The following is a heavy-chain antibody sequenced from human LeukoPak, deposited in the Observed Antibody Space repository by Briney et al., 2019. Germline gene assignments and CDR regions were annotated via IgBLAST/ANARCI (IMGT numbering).Heavy chain of an antibody. CDR2: IGSDGSGT. CDR3: ARGPVGLSALDS. D-gene: IGHD2-15*01. CDR1: GFTFSNYW. V-gene: IGHV3-74*01. J-gene: IGHJ4*02. Sequence: GGSLRLSCAASGFTFSNYWMHWVRQVPGKGLVWVSRIGSDGSGTVYAASVKGRFTISRDNAKNMLYLQMNSLRAEDTAVYYCARGPVGLSALDSWGQGTLVTVSS.